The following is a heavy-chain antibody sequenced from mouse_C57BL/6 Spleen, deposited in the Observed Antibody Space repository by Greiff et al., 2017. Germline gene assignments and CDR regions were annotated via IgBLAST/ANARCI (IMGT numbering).Heavy chain of an antibody. CDR1: GFNIKDYY. CDR3: ARSGLFEYDGRRFAY. D-gene: IGHD2-4*01. Sequence: VQLKESGAELVKPGASVKLSCTASGFNIKDYYMHWVKQRTEQGLEWIGRIDPEDGETKYAPKFQGKATITADTSSNTAYLQLSSLTSEDTAVYYCARSGLFEYDGRRFAYWGQGTLVTVSA. V-gene: IGHV14-2*01. J-gene: IGHJ3*01. CDR2: IDPEDGET.